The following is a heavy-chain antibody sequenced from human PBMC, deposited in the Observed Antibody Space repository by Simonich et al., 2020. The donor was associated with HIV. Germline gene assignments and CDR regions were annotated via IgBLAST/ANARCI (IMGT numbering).Heavy chain of an antibody. CDR1: GGSFSGHY. J-gene: IGHJ4*02. Sequence: QVQLQQWGAGLLKPSETLSLTCAVYGGSFSGHYWSWIPKPPGKGLEWIGEINHSGNTNYKSSLNSRATISVDKSKNQFSLKLSSVTAADTAIYYCARRDRELILYFDYWGQGNLVTVSS. V-gene: IGHV4-34*01. CDR2: INHSGNT. CDR3: ARRDRELILYFDY. D-gene: IGHD3-3*01.